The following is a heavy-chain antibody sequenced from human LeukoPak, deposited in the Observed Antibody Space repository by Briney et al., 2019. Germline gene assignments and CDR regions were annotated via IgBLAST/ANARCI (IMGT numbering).Heavy chain of an antibody. CDR3: ASYLPVVTGAFDI. J-gene: IGHJ3*02. Sequence: PGGSLRLSCAASGFTFSGSSMHWVRQASGKGLEWVGRIRSRANSYATAYAASVKGRFSISRDDSKNTAYLQMNSLKSEDTAVYYCASYLPVVTGAFDIWGQGTMVTVSS. V-gene: IGHV3-73*01. D-gene: IGHD4-23*01. CDR2: IRSRANSYAT. CDR1: GFTFSGSS.